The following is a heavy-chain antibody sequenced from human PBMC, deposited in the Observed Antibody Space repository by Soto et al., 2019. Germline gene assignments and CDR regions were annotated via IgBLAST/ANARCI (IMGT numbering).Heavy chain of an antibody. CDR3: EKEDIGGKCIRPDCYGIDWCDP. J-gene: IGHJ5*02. V-gene: IGHV3-23*01. CDR1: GFTFSNYA. D-gene: IGHD2-21*02. CDR2: ISGSGAKT. Sequence: QLLESGGDLVQPGGSLSLSCAASGFTFSNYAMNWVRQAPGKGLEWVSSISGSGAKTYYADSVRGRFTISRDNSQNTLYLQLTSLRPEDTAIYYCEKEDIGGKCIRPDCYGIDWCDPWGQGTLVTVSS.